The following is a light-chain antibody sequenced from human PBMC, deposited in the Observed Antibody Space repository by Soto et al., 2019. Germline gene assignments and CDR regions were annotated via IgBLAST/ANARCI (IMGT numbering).Light chain of an antibody. Sequence: EIVMTQSPATLSVSPWETASLSCRASQSAGNFLAWYQQKPGQPPRLLLYDASNRATGIPARFSGSGSGTDFTLTISSLEPEDFALYYCQQYGSSAPITFGQGTRLEIK. CDR2: DAS. CDR1: QSAGNF. V-gene: IGKV3-11*01. CDR3: QQYGSSAPIT. J-gene: IGKJ5*01.